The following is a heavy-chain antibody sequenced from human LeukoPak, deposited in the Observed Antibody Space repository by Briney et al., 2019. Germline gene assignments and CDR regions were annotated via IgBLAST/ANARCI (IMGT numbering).Heavy chain of an antibody. J-gene: IGHJ4*02. CDR3: ARDQAAYYDASAIDY. Sequence: GGSLRLSCAASGFTFSSYWMHWVRQAPGKGLVWVSHINSAGSSTSYTDSVKGRFTISRDNAKNTLYLQMKSLRAEDTAMYYCARDQAAYYDASAIDYWGQGTLVTVSS. CDR2: INSAGSST. CDR1: GFTFSSYW. V-gene: IGHV3-74*01. D-gene: IGHD3-22*01.